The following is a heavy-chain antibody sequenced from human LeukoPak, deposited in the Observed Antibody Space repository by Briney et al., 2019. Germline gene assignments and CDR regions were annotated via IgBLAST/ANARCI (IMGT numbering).Heavy chain of an antibody. CDR1: GYSFTTNW. Sequence: GESLKISCKGSGYSFTTNWIGWVRQMPGKGLEWRGIIYPGDSDARYSPSFQGQVIISVDNSINTAYLQWSSLKASDTAMYYCARQITFGGIEFDRWGRGTLVTVSS. CDR2: IYPGDSDA. J-gene: IGHJ5*02. V-gene: IGHV5-51*01. D-gene: IGHD3-16*01. CDR3: ARQITFGGIEFDR.